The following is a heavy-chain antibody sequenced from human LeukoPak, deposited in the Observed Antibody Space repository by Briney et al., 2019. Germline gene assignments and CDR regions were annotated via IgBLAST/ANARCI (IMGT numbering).Heavy chain of an antibody. CDR2: IYYSGST. D-gene: IGHD3-9*01. J-gene: IGHJ4*02. Sequence: SETLSLTCTVSGGSISSYYWSWIRQPPEKGLEWIGYIYYSGSTNYNPSLKSRVTISVDTSKNQFSLKLSSVTAADTAVYYCARLPRLAGYYFDYWGQGTLVTVSS. CDR3: ARLPRLAGYYFDY. CDR1: GGSISSYY. V-gene: IGHV4-59*08.